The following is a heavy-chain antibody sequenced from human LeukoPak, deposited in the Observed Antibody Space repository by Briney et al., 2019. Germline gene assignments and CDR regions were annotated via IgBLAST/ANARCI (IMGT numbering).Heavy chain of an antibody. Sequence: GGSLRLSCAASGFTFSSFAMSWVRQAPGKGLEWVSVISGSGGRTYHADSVKGRFTISRDNSKNTLYLQMNSLRAEDTAVYYCAREFSYSSSSQRWFDPWGQGTLVTVSS. V-gene: IGHV3-23*01. J-gene: IGHJ5*02. CDR3: AREFSYSSSSQRWFDP. CDR1: GFTFSSFA. CDR2: ISGSGGRT. D-gene: IGHD6-6*01.